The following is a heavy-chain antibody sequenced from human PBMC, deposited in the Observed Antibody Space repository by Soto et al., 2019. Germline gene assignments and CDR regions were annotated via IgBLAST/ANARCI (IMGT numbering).Heavy chain of an antibody. CDR3: ARDLNCSGGSCYDAFDI. J-gene: IGHJ3*02. Sequence: PGGSLRLSCAASGFTFSSYSMSWVRQAPGKGLEWVSYISSSSSTIYYADSVKGRFTISRDNAKNSLYLQMNSLRDEDTAVYYCARDLNCSGGSCYDAFDIWGQGTMVTVSS. V-gene: IGHV3-48*02. D-gene: IGHD2-15*01. CDR1: GFTFSSYS. CDR2: ISSSSSTI.